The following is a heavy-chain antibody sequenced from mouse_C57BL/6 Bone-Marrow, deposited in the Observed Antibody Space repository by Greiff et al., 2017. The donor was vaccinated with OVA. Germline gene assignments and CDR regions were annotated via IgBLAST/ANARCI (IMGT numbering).Heavy chain of an antibody. Sequence: VQLQQPGAELVMPGASVKLSCKASGYTFTSYWMHWVKQRPGQGLEWIGEIDPSDSYTNYNQKFKGKSTLTVDKSSSTAYMQLSSLTSEDSAVYYCARRTTVAFDYWGQGTTLTVSS. V-gene: IGHV1-69*01. D-gene: IGHD1-1*01. CDR1: GYTFTSYW. J-gene: IGHJ2*01. CDR2: IDPSDSYT. CDR3: ARRTTVAFDY.